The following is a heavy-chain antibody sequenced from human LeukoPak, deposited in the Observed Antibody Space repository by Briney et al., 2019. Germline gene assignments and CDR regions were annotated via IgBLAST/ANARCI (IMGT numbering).Heavy chain of an antibody. D-gene: IGHD3-22*01. CDR1: GFIFSSYA. CDR2: IWYDGTNK. V-gene: IGHV3-33*01. J-gene: IGHJ4*02. CDR3: ARGRSRISVVVITTSSYFDY. Sequence: GRSLRLSCAASGFIFSSYAMHWDRQAPGKGLEWVAIIWYDGTNKYYADSVKGRFTISRDNSKNTLSLQMDSLRAEDTAVYYCARGRSRISVVVITTSSYFDYWGQGTLVTVSS.